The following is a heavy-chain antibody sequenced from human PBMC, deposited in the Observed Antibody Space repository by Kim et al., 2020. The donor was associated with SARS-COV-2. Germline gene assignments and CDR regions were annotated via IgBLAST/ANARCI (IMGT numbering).Heavy chain of an antibody. V-gene: IGHV1-69*01. J-gene: IGHJ4*02. D-gene: IGHD3-22*01. Sequence: QKCQGRVTITADESTSTAYMELSSLRSEDTAVYYCARSRATMIVVVMLDYWGQGTLVTVSS. CDR3: ARSRATMIVVVMLDY.